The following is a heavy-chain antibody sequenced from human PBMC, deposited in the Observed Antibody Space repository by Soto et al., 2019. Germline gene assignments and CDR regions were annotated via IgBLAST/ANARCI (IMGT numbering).Heavy chain of an antibody. D-gene: IGHD6-19*01. V-gene: IGHV3-23*01. Sequence: EVPLLESGGGLVQPGGSLRLSCAAFGFTFSSYAMSWVRQAPGTGLEWVSGISGTGGSTYYADSVQGRFTISRDNSKSTLYLQMNSLRAEDTAVYYCAKDSRGYSSGWTLSYFDYWGQGTLVTVSS. CDR1: GFTFSSYA. J-gene: IGHJ4*02. CDR3: AKDSRGYSSGWTLSYFDY. CDR2: ISGTGGST.